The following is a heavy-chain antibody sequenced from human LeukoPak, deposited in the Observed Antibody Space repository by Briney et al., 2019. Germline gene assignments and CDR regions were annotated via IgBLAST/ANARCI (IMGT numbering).Heavy chain of an antibody. D-gene: IGHD3-10*01. V-gene: IGHV4-59*01. CDR1: GGSISSYY. J-gene: IGHJ4*02. CDR2: IYYSGST. CDR3: ARDRGN. Sequence: PSETLSLTCTVSGGSISSYYWSWIRQPPGKGLEWIGYIYYSGSTNYNPSLKSRVTISVDTSKNQFSLKPSSVTAADTAVYYCARDRGNWGQGTLVTVSP.